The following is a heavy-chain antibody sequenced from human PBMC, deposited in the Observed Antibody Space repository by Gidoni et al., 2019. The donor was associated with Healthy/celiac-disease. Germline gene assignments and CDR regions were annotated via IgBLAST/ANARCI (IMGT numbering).Heavy chain of an antibody. Sequence: EVQLVESGGGLVQPGRSLRLSCAASGFTFDDYAMPWVRQAPGKGLEWVSGISWNSGSIGYADSVKGRFTISRDNAKNSLYLQMNSLRAEDTALYYCAKEGGDYWGQGTLVTVSS. CDR2: ISWNSGSI. D-gene: IGHD3-16*01. CDR3: AKEGGDY. CDR1: GFTFDDYA. V-gene: IGHV3-9*01. J-gene: IGHJ4*02.